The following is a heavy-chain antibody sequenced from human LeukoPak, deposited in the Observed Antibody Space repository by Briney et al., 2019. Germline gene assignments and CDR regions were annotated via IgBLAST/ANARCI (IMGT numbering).Heavy chain of an antibody. CDR3: ANTTPDSGSYDGAFDI. J-gene: IGHJ3*02. CDR2: IYHSGST. CDR1: GYSISSGYY. Sequence: PSETLSLTCTVSGYSISSGYYWGWIRQPPGKGLEWIGSIYHSGSTYYNPSLKSRVTISVDTSKNQFSLKLSSVTAADTAVYYCANTTPDSGSYDGAFDIWGQGTMVTVSS. V-gene: IGHV4-38-2*02. D-gene: IGHD1-26*01.